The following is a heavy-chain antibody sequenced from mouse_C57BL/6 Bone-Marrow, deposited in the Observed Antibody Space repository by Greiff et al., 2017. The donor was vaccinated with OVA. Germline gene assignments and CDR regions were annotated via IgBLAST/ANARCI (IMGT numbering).Heavy chain of an antibody. Sequence: EVQLQQSVAELVRPGASVKLSCTASGFNIKNTYMHWVKQRPEQGLEWIGRIDPANGNTKYAPKFQGKATITADTSSNTAYLQLSSLTSEDTAIYYCASGSYYYGSSPWFAYWGQGTLVTVSA. D-gene: IGHD1-1*01. CDR1: GFNIKNTY. CDR2: IDPANGNT. V-gene: IGHV14-3*01. J-gene: IGHJ3*01. CDR3: ASGSYYYGSSPWFAY.